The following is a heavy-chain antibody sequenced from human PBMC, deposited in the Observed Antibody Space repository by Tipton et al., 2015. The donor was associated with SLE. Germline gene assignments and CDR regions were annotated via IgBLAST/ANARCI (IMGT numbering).Heavy chain of an antibody. CDR2: IYTSAST. V-gene: IGHV4-4*07. J-gene: IGHJ3*01. Sequence: TLSLTCTVSGGSISGYYWSWVRQPAGKGLEWIGRIYTSASTIYNPSLKSRVTLSSDTSKNQFSLKLSSVTAADTAVYYCARTEVGGYSHDAFDLWGHGTMVTVSS. D-gene: IGHD6-25*01. CDR1: GGSISGYY. CDR3: ARTEVGGYSHDAFDL.